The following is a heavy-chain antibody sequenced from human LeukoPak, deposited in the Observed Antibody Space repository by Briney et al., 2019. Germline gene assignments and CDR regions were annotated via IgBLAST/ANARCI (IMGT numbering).Heavy chain of an antibody. J-gene: IGHJ4*02. V-gene: IGHV4-34*01. D-gene: IGHD2-21*01. CDR1: GGSFSGYY. CDR2: INHSGST. Sequence: SETLSLTCAVYGGSFSGYYWSWIRQPPGKGLEWIGEINHSGSTNYNPSLKSRVTISVDTSKNQFSLKLSSVTAADTAVYYCARVFWYSFDYWGQGTLVTVSS. CDR3: ARVFWYSFDY.